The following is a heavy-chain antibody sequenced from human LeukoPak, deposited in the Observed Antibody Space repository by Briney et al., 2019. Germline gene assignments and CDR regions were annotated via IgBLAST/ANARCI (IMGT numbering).Heavy chain of an antibody. CDR3: AREGSSDYFDY. V-gene: IGHV3-21*01. J-gene: IGHJ4*02. D-gene: IGHD6-6*01. CDR2: ISRSSNYI. Sequence: GGSLRLSCAASGFTFSYYNMNWVRQAPGKGLEWVSSISRSSNYIYYADSVKGRFTISRDNAKNSLSLQMNSLRAEDTAVYYCAREGSSDYFDYWGQGTLVTVSS. CDR1: GFTFSYYN.